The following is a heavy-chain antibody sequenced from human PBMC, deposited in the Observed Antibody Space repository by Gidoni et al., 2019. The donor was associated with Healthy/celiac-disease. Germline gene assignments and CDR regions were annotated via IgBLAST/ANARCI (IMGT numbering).Heavy chain of an antibody. Sequence: QVQLVESGGGVVQPGRSLRLSCAASGFTFSSSGMHWVRQAPGKGLEWVAVISYDGSNKYYADSVKGRFTISRDNSKNTLYLQMNSLRAEDTAVYYCAKDEADGSGSYEYYFDYWGQGTLVTVSS. CDR3: AKDEADGSGSYEYYFDY. CDR2: ISYDGSNK. J-gene: IGHJ4*02. D-gene: IGHD3-10*01. V-gene: IGHV3-30*18. CDR1: GFTFSSSG.